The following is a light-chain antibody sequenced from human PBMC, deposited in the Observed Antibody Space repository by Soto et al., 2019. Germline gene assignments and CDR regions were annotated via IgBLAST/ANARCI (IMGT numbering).Light chain of an antibody. V-gene: IGKV3-15*01. CDR3: QQYNNWPPLT. CDR1: QRVSGN. J-gene: IGKJ4*01. CDR2: GAS. Sequence: EIVLTQSPATLSVSPGERATLFCRASQRVSGNLAWYQQKPGQAPRLLMYGASIRATGFPDRFSGSGSGTEFPLTLSSLQSEDFAVYYCQQYNNWPPLTFGGGTKVELK.